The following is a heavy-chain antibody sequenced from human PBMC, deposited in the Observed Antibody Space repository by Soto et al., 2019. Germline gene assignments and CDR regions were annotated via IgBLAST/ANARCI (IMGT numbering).Heavy chain of an antibody. D-gene: IGHD6-19*01. CDR3: ATGLGIAVAGTHELVGGNWFDP. Sequence: SETLSLTCTVSGGSISSSSYYWGWIRQPPGKGLEWIGSIYYSGSTYYNPSLKSRVTISVDTSKNQFSLKLSSVTAADTAVYYCATGLGIAVAGTHELVGGNWFDPWGQGTLATAPS. V-gene: IGHV4-39*01. CDR2: IYYSGST. J-gene: IGHJ5*02. CDR1: GGSISSSSYY.